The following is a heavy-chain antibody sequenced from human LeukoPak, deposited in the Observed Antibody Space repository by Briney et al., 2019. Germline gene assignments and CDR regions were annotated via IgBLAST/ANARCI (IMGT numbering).Heavy chain of an antibody. CDR2: IYYSGST. V-gene: IGHV4-59*01. Sequence: SETLSLTCAVSGASISSYYWSWVRQPPGKGLEWIGYIYYSGSTSYNPSLKSRVTISVDTSKNQFSLKLSPVTAADTAVYYCARDPYGRMPFDYWGQGTLVTVSS. J-gene: IGHJ4*02. D-gene: IGHD2-2*01. CDR3: ARDPYGRMPFDY. CDR1: GASISSYY.